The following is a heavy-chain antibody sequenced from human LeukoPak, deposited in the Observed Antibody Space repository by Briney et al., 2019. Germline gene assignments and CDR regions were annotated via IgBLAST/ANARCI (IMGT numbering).Heavy chain of an antibody. CDR1: GFTFDDYA. J-gene: IGHJ4*02. D-gene: IGHD6-19*01. CDR2: ISGDGGST. V-gene: IGHV3-43*02. Sequence: PGGSLRLSCAASGFTFDDYAMHWVRQAPGKGLEWVSLISGDGGSTYYADSVKGRFTISRDNSKNSLYLQMNSLRPEDTALYYCAKGKYSSGWYYFDYWGQGTLVPVSS. CDR3: AKGKYSSGWYYFDY.